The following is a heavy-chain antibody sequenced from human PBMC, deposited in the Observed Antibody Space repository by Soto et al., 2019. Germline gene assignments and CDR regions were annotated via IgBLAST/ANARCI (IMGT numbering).Heavy chain of an antibody. CDR1: GGSISSYY. V-gene: IGHV4-59*08. Sequence: SETLSLTCTVSGGSISSYYWSWIRQPPGKGLEWIGYIYYSGSTNYNPSLKSRVTISVDTSKNQFSLKVSSVTAADTAVYYCARRYGRYFGYWGQGTLVTVYS. CDR3: ARRYGRYFGY. D-gene: IGHD4-17*01. J-gene: IGHJ4*02. CDR2: IYYSGST.